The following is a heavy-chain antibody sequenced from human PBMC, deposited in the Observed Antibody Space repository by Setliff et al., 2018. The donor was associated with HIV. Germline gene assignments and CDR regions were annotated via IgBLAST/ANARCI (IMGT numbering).Heavy chain of an antibody. CDR3: ALRGYYYDSSGYYC. V-gene: IGHV1-69*13. CDR1: GGTFSSYA. Sequence: ASVKVSCKTSGGTFSSYAISWVRQAPGQGLEWMGGIIPFFGAPNYAQNFQGRVTITADESTSTANMELSSLRSEDTAVYFCALRGYYYDSSGYYCWGQGTVVTVSS. J-gene: IGHJ4*02. CDR2: IIPFFGAP. D-gene: IGHD3-22*01.